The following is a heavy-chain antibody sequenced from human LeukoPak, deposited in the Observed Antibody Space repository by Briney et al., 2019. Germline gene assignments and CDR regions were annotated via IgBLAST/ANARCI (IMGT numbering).Heavy chain of an antibody. Sequence: PSETLSLTCTVSGGSISSYYWSWIRQPPGKGLEWIGYIYYSGSTNYNPSLESRVTISVDTSKNQFSLKLSSVTAADTAVYYCARVRTGYSSSWYQTWYFDLWGRGTLVTVSS. CDR2: IYYSGST. V-gene: IGHV4-59*01. J-gene: IGHJ2*01. CDR1: GGSISSYY. CDR3: ARVRTGYSSSWYQTWYFDL. D-gene: IGHD6-13*01.